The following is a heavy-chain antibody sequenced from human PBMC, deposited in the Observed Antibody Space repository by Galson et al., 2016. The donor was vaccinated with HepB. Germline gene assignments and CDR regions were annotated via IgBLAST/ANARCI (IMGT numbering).Heavy chain of an antibody. CDR3: ARVRGGEGIGYAFDI. V-gene: IGHV4-59*01. J-gene: IGHJ3*02. CDR2: MYYIGSA. CDR1: GGSISSYY. D-gene: IGHD6-13*01. Sequence: SETLSLTCAVSGGSISSYYWSWIRQPPGQGLEWIGYMYYIGSAKYKPSLKSRVTISVDTSKNQFSLKMTSVTAADAAGYYCARVRGGEGIGYAFDIWGQGTTVTVSS.